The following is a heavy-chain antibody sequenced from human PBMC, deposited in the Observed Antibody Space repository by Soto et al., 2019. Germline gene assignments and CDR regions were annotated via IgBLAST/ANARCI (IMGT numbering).Heavy chain of an antibody. J-gene: IGHJ3*02. D-gene: IGHD2-15*01. CDR1: GFTFSDYY. Sequence: AGGSLRLSCAASGFTFSDYYMSWVRQAPGKGLEWVSAISGNDDSTYYADSVKGRCIISRDNSKNTLDLQMNSLRAQDTAVYYCAKDGGSSHRLGGASDIWGQGTMVTVSS. CDR2: ISGNDDST. V-gene: IGHV3-23*01. CDR3: AKDGGSSHRLGGASDI.